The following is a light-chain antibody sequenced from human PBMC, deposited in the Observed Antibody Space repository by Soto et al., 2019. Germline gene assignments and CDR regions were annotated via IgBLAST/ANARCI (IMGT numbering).Light chain of an antibody. CDR2: QNN. CDR3: QAWDSSTVV. Sequence: SYELTQPPSVSVSPGQTASITCSGDQLGDKYACWYQQKPGQSPVLVIYQNNKRPSGIPERFSGSNSGNIATLTISGTQAMDEADYYCQAWDSSTVVFGGGTKLTVL. V-gene: IGLV3-1*01. J-gene: IGLJ2*01. CDR1: QLGDKY.